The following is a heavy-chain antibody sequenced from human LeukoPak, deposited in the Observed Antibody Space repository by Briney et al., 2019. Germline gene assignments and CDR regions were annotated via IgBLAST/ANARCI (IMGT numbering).Heavy chain of an antibody. CDR2: ISAYSGDT. Sequence: ASVKVSCKASGNSFATYGISWVRQAPGQGLEWMGWISAYSGDTNYAQKLQGRVTMTTDTSTSTAYMELRSLRSDDTAVYYCARDGKQWLQYYFDYWGQGTLVTVSS. D-gene: IGHD6-19*01. V-gene: IGHV1-18*01. CDR1: GNSFATYG. CDR3: ARDGKQWLQYYFDY. J-gene: IGHJ4*02.